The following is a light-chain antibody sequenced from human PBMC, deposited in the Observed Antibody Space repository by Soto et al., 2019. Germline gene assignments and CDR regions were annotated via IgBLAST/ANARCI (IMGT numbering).Light chain of an antibody. Sequence: QSVLTQPPSVSGAPGQRVTISCTGSGSNIGAGYDVHWYQLVSGTAPRLLIYSNINRPSGVPDRFSGSRSGASASLAITGLQAEDAAHYYCQSFDNKPHVLFGGGTKVTVL. CDR1: GSNIGAGYD. V-gene: IGLV1-40*01. CDR2: SNI. CDR3: QSFDNKPHVL. J-gene: IGLJ3*02.